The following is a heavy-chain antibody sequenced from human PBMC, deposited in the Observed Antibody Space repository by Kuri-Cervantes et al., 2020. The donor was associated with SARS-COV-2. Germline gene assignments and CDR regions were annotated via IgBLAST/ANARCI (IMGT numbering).Heavy chain of an antibody. V-gene: IGHV3-30*19. D-gene: IGHD2-21*01. CDR3: ARDLLMTLHSHYFDY. CDR2: ISYDGSNK. CDR1: GYSFTSYW. Sequence: GGSLRLSCKGSGYSFTSYWIGWVRQMPGKGLEWVAVISYDGSNKYYADSVKGRFTISRDNSKNTLYLQMNSLRAEDTAVYYCARDLLMTLHSHYFDYWGQGTLVTVSS. J-gene: IGHJ4*02.